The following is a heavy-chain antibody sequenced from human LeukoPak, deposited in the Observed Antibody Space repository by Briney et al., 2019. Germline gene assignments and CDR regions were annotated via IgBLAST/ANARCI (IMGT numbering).Heavy chain of an antibody. CDR3: ARVEGSCRGAGCYPFSFDD. Sequence: SSETLSLTCAVYGGSFSGYYWSWIRQPPGKGLEWIGEINHSGSTNYNPSLKSRVTISVDTSKNQFSLKLSSVTAADTAVYYCARVEGSCRGAGCYPFSFDDWGQGNLVTVSS. V-gene: IGHV4-34*01. CDR1: GGSFSGYY. D-gene: IGHD2-15*01. CDR2: INHSGST. J-gene: IGHJ4*02.